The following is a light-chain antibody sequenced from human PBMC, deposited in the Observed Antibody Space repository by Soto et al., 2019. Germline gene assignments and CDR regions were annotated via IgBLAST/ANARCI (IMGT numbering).Light chain of an antibody. CDR1: SAYSNYK. CDR3: GADHGSGSNFVVI. Sequence: QPVLTQPPSASASLGASVTLTCTLSSAYSNYKVDWYQQRPGKGPRFVMRVGTGGIVGSKGDGIPDRFSVLGSGLNRYLTIKNIQEEDESDYHCGADHGSGSNFVVIFGGGTKVTVL. J-gene: IGLJ2*01. CDR2: VGTGGIVG. V-gene: IGLV9-49*01.